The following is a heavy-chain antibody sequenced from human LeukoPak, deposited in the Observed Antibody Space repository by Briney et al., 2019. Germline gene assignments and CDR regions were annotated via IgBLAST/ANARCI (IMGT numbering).Heavy chain of an antibody. J-gene: IGHJ4*02. CDR2: INHSGST. V-gene: IGHV4-34*01. CDR3: ARYIWFGESRIDY. Sequence: SETLSLTCAVYGGSFSGYYWSWIRQPPGKGLEWIGEINHSGSTNYNPSLKSRVTISVDTSKNQFSLKLSSVTAADTAVYYCARYIWFGESRIDYWGQGTLVTVSS. D-gene: IGHD3-10*01. CDR1: GGSFSGYY.